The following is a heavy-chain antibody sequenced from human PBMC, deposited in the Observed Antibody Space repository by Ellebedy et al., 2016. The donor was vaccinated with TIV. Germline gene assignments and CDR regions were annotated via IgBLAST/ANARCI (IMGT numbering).Heavy chain of an antibody. V-gene: IGHV1-2*02. D-gene: IGHD2-2*01. Sequence: AASVKVSCKASGYTFIGYYIHWVRQAPGQGLEWMGWIHPNSGGTNYAQKFQGRVTMTRDTSINTTYMELSRLTSDDTAVYYCARVHCSSTNCYGDNWLDPWGQGTLVTVSS. CDR2: IHPNSGGT. CDR1: GYTFIGYY. J-gene: IGHJ5*02. CDR3: ARVHCSSTNCYGDNWLDP.